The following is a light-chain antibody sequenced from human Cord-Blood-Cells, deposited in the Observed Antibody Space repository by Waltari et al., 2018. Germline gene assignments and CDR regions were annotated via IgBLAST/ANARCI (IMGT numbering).Light chain of an antibody. CDR3: CSYAGSYV. CDR2: DVS. Sequence: QSALTQPRSVSGSPGRSVTISCTGTSSDVGGYNYVSWYQQHPGKAPKLMIYDVSKRPSGGPDRFSVSKSGNTASLTISGLQAEDEADYYCCSYAGSYVFGTGTKVTVL. CDR1: SSDVGGYNY. J-gene: IGLJ1*01. V-gene: IGLV2-11*01.